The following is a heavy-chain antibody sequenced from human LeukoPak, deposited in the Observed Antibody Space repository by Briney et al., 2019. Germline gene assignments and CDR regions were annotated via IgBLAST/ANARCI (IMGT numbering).Heavy chain of an antibody. J-gene: IGHJ4*02. CDR3: VSGDARDF. CDR2: IGRTSRDK. D-gene: IGHD5-24*01. V-gene: IGHV3-21*04. CDR1: GFTFSNYA. Sequence: PGASLRLSCAASGFTFSNYAMSWVRQAPGKGLEWISSIGRTSRDKYYVVSVRGRFTISRDNVKNSLFLQMDSLRAEDAAVYYCVSGDARDFWGQGTVVTVSS.